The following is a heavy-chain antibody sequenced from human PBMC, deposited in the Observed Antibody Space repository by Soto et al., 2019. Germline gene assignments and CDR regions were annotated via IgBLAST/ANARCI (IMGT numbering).Heavy chain of an antibody. CDR2: IDPNDSQT. CDR3: ARHAGNSWKGDYFEY. D-gene: IGHD6-13*01. Sequence: GESLKISCQASGYSFSSSWIGWVRQMPGKGLEWMGIIDPNDSQTIYSPSFQGQVTISADKSIDTAYLQWSSLKTSDTAMYYCARHAGNSWKGDYFEYWGQGALVTVSS. CDR1: GYSFSSSW. J-gene: IGHJ4*02. V-gene: IGHV5-51*01.